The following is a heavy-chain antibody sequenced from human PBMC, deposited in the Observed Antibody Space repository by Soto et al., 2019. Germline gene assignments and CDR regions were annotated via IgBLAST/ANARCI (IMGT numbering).Heavy chain of an antibody. CDR1: GGSFTSNNW. CDR3: ARDEVVVVPAYTSFYYGMDV. J-gene: IGHJ6*02. V-gene: IGHV4-4*02. CDR2: IYRTGST. Sequence: SETLSLTCAVSGGSFTSNNWWTWVRQPPGQGLEWIGEIYRTGSTNYNPSLKSRVTISVDTSKNQFSLKLSSVTAADTAVYYCARDEVVVVPAYTSFYYGMDVWGHGTTVT. D-gene: IGHD2-2*01.